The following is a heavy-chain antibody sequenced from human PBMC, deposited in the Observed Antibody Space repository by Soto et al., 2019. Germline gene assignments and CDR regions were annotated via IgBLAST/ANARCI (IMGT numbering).Heavy chain of an antibody. CDR1: GFTFSNYA. V-gene: IGHV3-21*06. CDR3: XXXXXXXXXXXMDV. Sequence: EVQLVESGGGLVKPGGSLRLSCAASGFTFSNYAMNWVRQAPXXXLEWVSFMSSSSSYIYYTDSVKGRFTISRDNAKNSLYLQMXSLRAXDXAXYXXXXXXXXXXXXXMDVWGQGTTVTVSS. J-gene: IGHJ6*02. CDR2: MSSSSSYI.